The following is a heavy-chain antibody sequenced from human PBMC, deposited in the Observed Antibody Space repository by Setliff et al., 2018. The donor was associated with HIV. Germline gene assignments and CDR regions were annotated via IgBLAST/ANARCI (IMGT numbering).Heavy chain of an antibody. D-gene: IGHD7-27*01. V-gene: IGHV4-38-2*02. CDR1: GYSISSGYY. J-gene: IGHJ4*02. CDR2: IHHSGST. Sequence: SETLSLTCTVSGYSISSGYYWGWIRQPPGKGLEWIGSIHHSGSTFQNPSLKSRVIISVDTSKNQFSLKLSSVTAADTAVFYCARGDRNWGYADYWGQGTLVTVS. CDR3: ARGDRNWGYADY.